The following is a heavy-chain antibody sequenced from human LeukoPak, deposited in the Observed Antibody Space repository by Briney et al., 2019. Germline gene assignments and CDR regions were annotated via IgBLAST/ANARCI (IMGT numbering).Heavy chain of an antibody. Sequence: GASVKVSCKASRYTFTSYDINWVRQATGQGLEWMGWMNPNSGNTGYAQKFQGRVTMTRNTSISTAYMELSRLRSDDTAVYYCARSPIARVAATTPYYMDVWGKGTTVTVSS. V-gene: IGHV1-8*01. CDR1: RYTFTSYD. CDR2: MNPNSGNT. J-gene: IGHJ6*03. D-gene: IGHD6-19*01. CDR3: ARSPIARVAATTPYYMDV.